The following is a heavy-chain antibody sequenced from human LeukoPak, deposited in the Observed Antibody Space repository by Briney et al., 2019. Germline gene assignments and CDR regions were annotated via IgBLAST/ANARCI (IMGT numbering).Heavy chain of an antibody. CDR2: IYYSGST. CDR3: ARQKCTSASCLTKNAFDI. CDR1: GGSISSHY. J-gene: IGHJ3*02. D-gene: IGHD2-2*01. Sequence: SSETLSLTCTVSGGSISSHYWSWIRQPPGKGLEWIGYIYYSGSTNYNPSLKSRVTISVDTSKNQFSLNPSSVTAADTAVYYCARQKCTSASCLTKNAFDIWGQGTMVTVSS. V-gene: IGHV4-59*08.